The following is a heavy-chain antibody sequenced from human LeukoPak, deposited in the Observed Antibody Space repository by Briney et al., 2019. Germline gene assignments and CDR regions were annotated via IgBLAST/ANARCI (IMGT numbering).Heavy chain of an antibody. CDR2: ISPSGGST. CDR1: GYTFTGYW. Sequence: VASVKVSCKAFGYTFTGYWMHWVRQAPGQGPEWMGVISPSGGSTIYAQKFKGRVTLTRDMSTSTDYLELSSLRSEDTAVYYCATDPVGATGYWGQGTLVTVSS. V-gene: IGHV1-46*01. D-gene: IGHD1-26*01. J-gene: IGHJ4*02. CDR3: ATDPVGATGY.